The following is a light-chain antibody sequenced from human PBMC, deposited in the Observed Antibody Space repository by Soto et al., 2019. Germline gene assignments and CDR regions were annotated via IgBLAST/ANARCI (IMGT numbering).Light chain of an antibody. Sequence: QSVLTQPPSASGTPGQRVTISCSGSNSNIGTNSMNWYQQLPGTAPKLLIHSNNQRPSGVPDRFSGSKSGTSASLAISGLQSEDEADFYCQVRESPSDHSVVFGGGTKLTVL. CDR3: QVRESPSDHSVV. V-gene: IGLV1-44*01. CDR1: NSNIGTNS. J-gene: IGLJ3*02. CDR2: SNN.